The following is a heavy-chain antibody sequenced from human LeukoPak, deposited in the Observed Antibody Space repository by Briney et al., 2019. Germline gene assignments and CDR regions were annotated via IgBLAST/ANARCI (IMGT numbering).Heavy chain of an antibody. CDR2: ISGSGGST. CDR1: GFTFSSYW. CDR3: AKTRYYDSSGYYPDAFDI. D-gene: IGHD3-22*01. V-gene: IGHV3-23*01. Sequence: GGSLRLSCAASGFTFSSYWMSWVRQAPGKGLEWVSAISGSGGSTYYADSVKGRFTISRDNSKNTLYLQMNSLRAEDTAVYYCAKTRYYDSSGYYPDAFDIWGQGTMVTVSS. J-gene: IGHJ3*02.